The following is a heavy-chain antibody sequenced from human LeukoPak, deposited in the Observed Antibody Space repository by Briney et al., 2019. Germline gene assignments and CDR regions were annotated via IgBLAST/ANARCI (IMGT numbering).Heavy chain of an antibody. Sequence: ASVKVSCKASGYTFTSYDINWVRQATGQGLEWMGWMNPNSGNIGYAQKFQGRVTMTRNTSISTAYMELSSLRSGDTAVYYCAGAPMITMVRGARRGWFDPWGQGTLVTVSS. CDR2: MNPNSGNI. CDR1: GYTFTSYD. D-gene: IGHD3-10*01. CDR3: AGAPMITMVRGARRGWFDP. V-gene: IGHV1-8*01. J-gene: IGHJ5*02.